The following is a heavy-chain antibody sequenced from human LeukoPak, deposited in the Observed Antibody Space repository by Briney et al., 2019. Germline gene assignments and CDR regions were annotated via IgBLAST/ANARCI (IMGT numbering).Heavy chain of an antibody. D-gene: IGHD2-21*02. CDR3: VRHKGVTAISPFDY. CDR2: IYTSGST. J-gene: IGHJ4*02. CDR1: GVSISSYY. V-gene: IGHV4-4*09. Sequence: KSSETLSLTCTVSGVSISSYYWSWIRQPPGKGLEWIGYIYTSGSTNYNPSLKSRVTISVDTSKNQFSLKLSSVTAADTAVYYCVRHKGVTAISPFDYWGQGTLVTVSS.